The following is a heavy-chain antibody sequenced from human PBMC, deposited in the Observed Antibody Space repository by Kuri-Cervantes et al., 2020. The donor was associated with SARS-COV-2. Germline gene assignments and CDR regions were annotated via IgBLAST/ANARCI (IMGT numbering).Heavy chain of an antibody. CDR1: GFTVSSNY. CDR3: ASGPGILWFGDDY. D-gene: IGHD3-10*01. J-gene: IGHJ4*02. CDR2: IYSGGST. V-gene: IGHV3-53*01. Sequence: LSLTCAASGFTVSSNYMSWVRQAPGKGLEWVSVIYSGGSTYYADSVKGRFTISRDNSKNTLYLQMNSLRAEDTAVYYCASGPGILWFGDDYWGQGTLVTVSS.